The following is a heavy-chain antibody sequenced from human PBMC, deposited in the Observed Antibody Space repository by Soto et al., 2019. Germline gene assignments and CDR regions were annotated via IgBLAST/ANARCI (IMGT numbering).Heavy chain of an antibody. D-gene: IGHD3-22*01. CDR1: GGSISNSRYY. CDR2: IYHTGNT. Sequence: SETLSLTCTVSGGSISNSRYYWAWIRQPPGKGLEWIGSIYHTGNTYYNPSLRSRVTISVDTSKNQFSLKLTSVTAADTAVYYCARDYYDSSGYTTNWFAPWGQGTLVTVSS. CDR3: ARDYYDSSGYTTNWFAP. J-gene: IGHJ5*02. V-gene: IGHV4-39*01.